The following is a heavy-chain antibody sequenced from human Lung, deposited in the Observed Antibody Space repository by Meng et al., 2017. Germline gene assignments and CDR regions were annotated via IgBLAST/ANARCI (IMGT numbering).Heavy chain of an antibody. CDR2: INHSGST. D-gene: IGHD4-11*01. J-gene: IGHJ4*02. CDR3: ARGPTTMAHDFDY. CDR1: GGSFSDDY. V-gene: IGHV4-34*01. Sequence: VQLLHGGAGLLKPSETLSLTCVVPGGSFSDDYWSWILQPPGKGLEWIGEINHSGSTNYNPSLESRATISVDTSQNNLSLKLSSVTAADSAVYYCARGPTTMAHDFDYWGQGTLVTVSS.